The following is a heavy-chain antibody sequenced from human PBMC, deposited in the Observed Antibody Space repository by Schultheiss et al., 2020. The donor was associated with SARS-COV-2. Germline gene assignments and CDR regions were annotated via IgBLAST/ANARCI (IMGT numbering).Heavy chain of an antibody. V-gene: IGHV3-64*01. Sequence: GGSLRLSCAASGFTFSSYAMHWVRQAPGKGLEYVSAISSNGGSTYYANSVKGRFTISRDNSKNTLYLQMGSLRAEDMAVYYCARDPTGYCSSTSCPGGFDYWGQGTLVTVS. CDR3: ARDPTGYCSSTSCPGGFDY. J-gene: IGHJ4*02. CDR2: ISSNGGST. CDR1: GFTFSSYA. D-gene: IGHD2-2*01.